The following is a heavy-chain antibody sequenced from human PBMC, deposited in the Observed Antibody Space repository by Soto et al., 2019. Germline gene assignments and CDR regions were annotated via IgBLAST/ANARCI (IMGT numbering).Heavy chain of an antibody. CDR2: ISWNSGSI. CDR3: AKRSQWGLLWCFDY. V-gene: IGHV3-9*01. CDR1: GFSFDDYA. J-gene: IGHJ4*02. D-gene: IGHD1-26*01. Sequence: EVQLAESGGGLAQPGRSLRLSCAASGFSFDDYAMHWVRQGPGKGLEWVSGISWNSGSIGYADSVKGRFTISRDNAKNSLYLQMNSLRAEDTALYYCAKRSQWGLLWCFDYWGQGTLVTVSS.